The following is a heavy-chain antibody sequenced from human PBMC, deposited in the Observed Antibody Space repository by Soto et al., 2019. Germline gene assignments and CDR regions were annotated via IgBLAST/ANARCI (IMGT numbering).Heavy chain of an antibody. V-gene: IGHV3-23*01. CDR1: GFTFSTYA. D-gene: IGHD2-15*01. J-gene: IGHJ4*02. CDR2: VSGSGGDT. CDR3: AKGSAGGRPYYFDY. Sequence: GGSLRLSCAASGFTFSTYAMSWVRQSPGKGLEWVSAVSGSGGDTYHADSVKGRFTISRDNSEKTLFLQMSSLRVEDTAVYFCAKGSAGGRPYYFDYWGRGTLVTVSS.